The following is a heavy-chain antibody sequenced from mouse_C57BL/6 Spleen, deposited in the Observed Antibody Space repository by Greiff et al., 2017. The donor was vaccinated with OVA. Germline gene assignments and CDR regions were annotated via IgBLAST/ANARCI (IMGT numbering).Heavy chain of an antibody. D-gene: IGHD1-1*01. J-gene: IGHJ1*03. CDR3: ARGGTTVVEVWYFDV. CDR1: GYTFTDYN. V-gene: IGHV1-18*01. Sequence: EVQLQQSGRELVKPGASVKISCKASGYTFTDYNMDWVKQSHGKSLEWIGDINPNNGGTIYMQKFKGKAILTGDKASSTVYLEIRSLKSEDTAVYYCARGGTTVVEVWYFDVWGTGTTVTVSS. CDR2: INPNNGGT.